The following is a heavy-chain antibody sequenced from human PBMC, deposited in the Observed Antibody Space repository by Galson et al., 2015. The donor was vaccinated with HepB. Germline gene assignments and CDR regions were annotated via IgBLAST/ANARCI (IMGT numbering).Heavy chain of an antibody. CDR1: GGSFSTYH. Sequence: ETLSLTCAVFGGSFSTYHWTWFRQPPGKGLEWIGEITQSGSTHSNPSLKSRVTISVDTSKNQFSLKVRSVTAADTAVYYCARGKGRQVLLDYHYYGMDVWGQGTTVSVSS. J-gene: IGHJ6*01. D-gene: IGHD3-3*01. CDR2: ITQSGST. CDR3: ARGKGRQVLLDYHYYGMDV. V-gene: IGHV4-34*01.